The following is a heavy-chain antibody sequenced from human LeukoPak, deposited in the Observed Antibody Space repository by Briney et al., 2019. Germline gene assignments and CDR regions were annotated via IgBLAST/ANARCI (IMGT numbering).Heavy chain of an antibody. CDR3: ARARYCSSTSCYLFDY. D-gene: IGHD2-2*01. V-gene: IGHV3-21*01. CDR1: GFTFSSYS. CDR2: ISSSSSYI. J-gene: IGHJ4*02. Sequence: GGSLRLSCAASGFTFSSYSMNWVRQAPGKGLEWVSSISSSSSYIYYADSVKGRFTISRDNAKNSLYLQMNSLRAEDTAVYYCARARYCSSTSCYLFDYWGQGTLVTVSS.